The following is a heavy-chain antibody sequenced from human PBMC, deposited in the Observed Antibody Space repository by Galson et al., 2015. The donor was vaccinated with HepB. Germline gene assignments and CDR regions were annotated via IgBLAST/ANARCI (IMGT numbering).Heavy chain of an antibody. Sequence: SVKVSCKASGYTFTSYGISWVRQAPGQGLEWMGWISAYNGNTNYAQKLQGRVTMTTDTSTSTAYMELRSLRSDDTAVYYCARGGYYDFWSGYYYYGMDVWGQGTTVTVSS. CDR1: GYTFTSYG. D-gene: IGHD3-3*01. V-gene: IGHV1-18*01. CDR2: ISAYNGNT. J-gene: IGHJ6*02. CDR3: ARGGYYDFWSGYYYYGMDV.